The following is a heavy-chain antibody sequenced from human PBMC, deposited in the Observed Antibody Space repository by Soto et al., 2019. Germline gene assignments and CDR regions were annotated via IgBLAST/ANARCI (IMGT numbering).Heavy chain of an antibody. J-gene: IGHJ4*02. CDR1: GGSFGGYY. Sequence: SETLSLTCAVYGGSFGGYYWSWIRQPPGKGLEWIGEINHSGSTNYNPSLKSRVTISVDTSKNQFSLKLSSVTAADTAVYYCARGRGGSYLYYFDYWGQGTLVTVSS. CDR3: ARGRGGSYLYYFDY. V-gene: IGHV4-34*01. CDR2: INHSGST. D-gene: IGHD1-26*01.